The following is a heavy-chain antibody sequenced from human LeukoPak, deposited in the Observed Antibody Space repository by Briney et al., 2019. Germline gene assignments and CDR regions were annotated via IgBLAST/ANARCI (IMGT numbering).Heavy chain of an antibody. CDR3: ARANRYSYGLNWFDP. CDR2: IYYSGST. CDR1: GGSISSYY. J-gene: IGHJ5*02. Sequence: SETLSLTCTVSGGSISSYYWSWIRQPPGKGLEWIGYIYYSGSTNYNPSLKSRVTISVDTSKNQFSLKLSSVAAADTAVYYCARANRYSYGLNWFDPWGQGTLVTVSS. V-gene: IGHV4-59*01. D-gene: IGHD5-18*01.